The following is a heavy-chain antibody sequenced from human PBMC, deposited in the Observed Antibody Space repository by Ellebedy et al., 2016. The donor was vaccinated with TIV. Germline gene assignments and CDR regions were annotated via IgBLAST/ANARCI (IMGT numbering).Heavy chain of an antibody. J-gene: IGHJ3*01. Sequence: MPSETLSLTCAISGDSVSSNSAAWNWIRQSPSRGLEWLGRTYYRSKWFNDYAVSVKSRITIKSDTSKNQFSLQLNSVTPEDTAVYYCAAAYCGGDCPAGNAAFDVWGQGTMVTVSS. CDR3: AAAYCGGDCPAGNAAFDV. CDR1: GDSVSSNSAA. CDR2: TYYRSKWFN. D-gene: IGHD2-21*02. V-gene: IGHV6-1*01.